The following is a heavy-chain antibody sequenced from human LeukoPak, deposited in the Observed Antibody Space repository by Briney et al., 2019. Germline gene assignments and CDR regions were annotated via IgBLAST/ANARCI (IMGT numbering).Heavy chain of an antibody. CDR1: GFTFSSYA. J-gene: IGHJ4*02. Sequence: GGSLRLSCAASGFTFSSYAMSWVRQAPGKGLEWVSLISWDGGSTYYADSVKGRFTISRDNSKNSLYLQVNSLRTEDTALYYCAKGGQGYFYYFDYWGQGTLVTVSS. V-gene: IGHV3-43*02. D-gene: IGHD1-26*01. CDR3: AKGGQGYFYYFDY. CDR2: ISWDGGST.